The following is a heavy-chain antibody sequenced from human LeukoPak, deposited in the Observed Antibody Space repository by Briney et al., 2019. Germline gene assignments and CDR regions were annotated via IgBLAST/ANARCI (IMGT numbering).Heavy chain of an antibody. CDR3: ARAAKWEFYHYYMDV. J-gene: IGHJ6*03. CDR1: EFTFSSYS. D-gene: IGHD1-26*01. CDR2: ISNGSGNR. Sequence: GGSLRLSCVASEFTFSSYSMIWVRQAPGKGLVWISYISNGSGNRYYADSVKGRFTISRDNAKNLLYLQMNNLRVDDTAVYYCARAAKWEFYHYYMDVWGEGTTVAVSS. V-gene: IGHV3-48*01.